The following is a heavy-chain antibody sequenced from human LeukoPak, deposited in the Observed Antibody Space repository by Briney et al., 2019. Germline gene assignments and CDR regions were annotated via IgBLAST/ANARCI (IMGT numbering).Heavy chain of an antibody. CDR1: GFTFTSYA. D-gene: IGHD2-15*01. Sequence: GGSLRLPCEASGFTFTSYAMHWVRQAPGKGLEWVSSISATGSGTFYADSMNGRFTISRDNAKQTFFLQMKSLRPGDTALYYCAKGTDTSGRQNFDFWGQGTLVTVPS. CDR3: AKGTDTSGRQNFDF. J-gene: IGHJ4*02. CDR2: ISATGSGT. V-gene: IGHV3-23*01.